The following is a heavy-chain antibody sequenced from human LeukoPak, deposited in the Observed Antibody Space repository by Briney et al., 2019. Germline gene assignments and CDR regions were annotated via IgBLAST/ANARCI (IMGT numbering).Heavy chain of an antibody. Sequence: LRASVKVSCKVSGYTLTELSMHWVRQAPGKGLEWMEGFDPEDGETIYAQKFQGRVTMTEDTSTDTAYMELSSLRSEDTAVYYCATARLLWFGELGCWGQGTLVTVSS. CDR2: FDPEDGET. J-gene: IGHJ4*02. D-gene: IGHD3-10*01. CDR1: GYTLTELS. CDR3: ATARLLWFGELGC. V-gene: IGHV1-24*01.